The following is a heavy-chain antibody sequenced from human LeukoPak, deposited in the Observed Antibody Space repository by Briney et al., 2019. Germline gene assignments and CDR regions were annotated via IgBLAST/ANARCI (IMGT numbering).Heavy chain of an antibody. J-gene: IGHJ4*02. Sequence: GESLKISCKGSGYSFTSYWIGGVRQMPGKGLEWMGIIYPGDSDTRYSPSFQGRVTISADKSISTAYLQWSSLKASDTAMYYCARGGRSIWYYFDYWGQGTLVTVSS. CDR1: GYSFTSYW. CDR2: IYPGDSDT. CDR3: ARGGRSIWYYFDY. D-gene: IGHD6-13*01. V-gene: IGHV5-51*01.